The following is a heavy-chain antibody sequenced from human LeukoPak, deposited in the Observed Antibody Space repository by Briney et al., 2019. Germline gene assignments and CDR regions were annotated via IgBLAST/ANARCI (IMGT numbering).Heavy chain of an antibody. CDR2: IRYDGSNK. Sequence: GGSLRLSCAASGFTFSSYGMHWVRQAPGKGLEWVAFIRYDGSNKYYADSVKGRFTISRDNSKNTLYLQLNSLRAEDTAVYYCARVLGAPYFDFWGQGTLVTVSS. D-gene: IGHD1-26*01. CDR1: GFTFSSYG. V-gene: IGHV3-30*02. CDR3: ARVLGAPYFDF. J-gene: IGHJ4*02.